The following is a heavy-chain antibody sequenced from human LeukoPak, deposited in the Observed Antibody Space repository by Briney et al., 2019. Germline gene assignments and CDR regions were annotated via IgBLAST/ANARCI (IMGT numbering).Heavy chain of an antibody. D-gene: IGHD6-19*01. CDR2: IRYDAANQ. V-gene: IGHV3-30*02. CDR3: AKDIAVSDSYFDY. J-gene: IGHJ4*02. Sequence: QPGGSLRLSCGASGFGFSNNGMHWVRQAPGKGLEWVAFIRYDAANQYYADSVKGRFTISRDNSKNTLYLEMDSLRSEDTAIYHCAKDIAVSDSYFDYWGQGTLVTVTS. CDR1: GFGFSNNG.